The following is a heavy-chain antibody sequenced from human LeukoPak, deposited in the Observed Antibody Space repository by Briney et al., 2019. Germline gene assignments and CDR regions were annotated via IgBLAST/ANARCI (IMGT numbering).Heavy chain of an antibody. CDR1: GYTFTIYG. CDR2: ISAYNGNT. CDR3: ARGLPYSSSSWGVYYFDY. V-gene: IGHV1-18*01. Sequence: ASVKVSCKASGYTFTIYGISWVRQAHGQGLEWMGWISAYNGNTNYAQKLQGRVTMTTDTSTSTAYMELRSLRSDDTAVYYCARGLPYSSSSWGVYYFDYWGQGTLVTVSS. J-gene: IGHJ4*02. D-gene: IGHD6-6*01.